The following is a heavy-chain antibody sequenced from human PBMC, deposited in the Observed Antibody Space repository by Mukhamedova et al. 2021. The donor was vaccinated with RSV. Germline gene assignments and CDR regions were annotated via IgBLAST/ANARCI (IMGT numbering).Heavy chain of an antibody. J-gene: IGHJ4*02. D-gene: IGHD3-16*01. CDR2: INPGAGNT. V-gene: IGHV1-46*01. Sequence: EYMGIINPGAGNTRYAQKFQGRVTMTRYTSTSTVYMELSSLRSEDTAVYYCARELPNTFYFDFWGQGTLVTVSS. CDR3: ARELPNTFYFDF.